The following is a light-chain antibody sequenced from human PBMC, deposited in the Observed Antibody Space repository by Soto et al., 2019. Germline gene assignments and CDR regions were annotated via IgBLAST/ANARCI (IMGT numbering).Light chain of an antibody. CDR3: QHYNNWPIT. CDR2: DAS. V-gene: IGKV3-15*01. J-gene: IGKJ5*01. CDR1: QTIRSD. Sequence: EIVMTQSPVTLSVSPGERATLSCRASQTIRSDLAWYQQKPGQAPRLLISDASTRATDIPARFSGSGSGTDFTLTISSLQAADFAVYHCQHYNNWPITFGQGTRLEIK.